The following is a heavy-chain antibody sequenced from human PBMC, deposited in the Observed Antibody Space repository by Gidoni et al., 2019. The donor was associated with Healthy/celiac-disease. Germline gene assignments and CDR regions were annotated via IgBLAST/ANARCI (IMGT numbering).Heavy chain of an antibody. J-gene: IGHJ2*01. V-gene: IGHV4-34*01. D-gene: IGHD6-13*01. CDR1: GGSFSGYY. CDR2: INHSGST. CDR3: ARGEDSIAAAGTRWYFDL. Sequence: QVQLQQGCAGLLKPSEPLSITCAVYGGSFSGYYWRWLRQPPGKGLEWIGAINHSGSTNYTPSLKRRVTISVDTSKNQFSLKLSSVTAADTAVYYCARGEDSIAAAGTRWYFDLWGRGTLVTVSS.